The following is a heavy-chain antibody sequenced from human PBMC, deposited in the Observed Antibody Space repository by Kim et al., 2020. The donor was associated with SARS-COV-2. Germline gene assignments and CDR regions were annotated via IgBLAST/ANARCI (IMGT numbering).Heavy chain of an antibody. J-gene: IGHJ4*02. V-gene: IGHV3-23*01. CDR3: AKEVIGGSGGLFDY. Sequence: ADSVKGRFTISRDNSKNTLYLQMNSLRAEDTAVYYCAKEVIGGSGGLFDYWGQGTLVTVSS. D-gene: IGHD1-26*01.